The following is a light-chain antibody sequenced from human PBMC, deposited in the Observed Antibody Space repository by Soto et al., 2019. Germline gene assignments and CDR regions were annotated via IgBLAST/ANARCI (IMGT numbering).Light chain of an antibody. J-gene: IGLJ2*01. CDR1: SGHSSYA. Sequence: QPVLTQSPSASASLGASVKLTCTLSSGHSSYAIAWHQQQPEKGPRYLMKLNSDGSHRKGDGIPGRFSGSSSGAEHYLAIASLQSEDEADYYCQTWGTGIGVFGGGTKLTVL. V-gene: IGLV4-69*01. CDR2: LNSDGSH. CDR3: QTWGTGIGV.